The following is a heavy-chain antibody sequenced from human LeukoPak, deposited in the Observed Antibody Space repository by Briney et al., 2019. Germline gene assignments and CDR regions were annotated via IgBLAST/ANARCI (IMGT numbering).Heavy chain of an antibody. J-gene: IGHJ6*02. CDR2: ISAYNGNT. Sequence: ASVKVSCKASGYTFTSYGISWVRQAPGQGLEWMGWISAYNGNTNYAQKLQGRVTMTTDTSTSTAYMELRSLRSDDTAVYYCARGYWDRSSTSCYPKYYYYYGMDVWGQGTTVTVSS. D-gene: IGHD2-2*01. CDR1: GYTFTSYG. CDR3: ARGYWDRSSTSCYPKYYYYYGMDV. V-gene: IGHV1-18*01.